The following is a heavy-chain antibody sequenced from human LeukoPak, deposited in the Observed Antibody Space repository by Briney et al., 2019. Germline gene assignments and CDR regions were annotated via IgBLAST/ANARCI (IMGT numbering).Heavy chain of an antibody. CDR2: LNPNSGGT. CDR3: ARFEAYCGGDCYLWFDP. Sequence: ASVKVSCKASGYTFTGYYIHWVRQAPGQGLEWMGWLNPNSGGTNYAQKFQGRVTMTRDTSISTAYMELSRLRFDDTAVYYCARFEAYCGGDCYLWFDPWGQGTLVTVSS. D-gene: IGHD2-21*02. CDR1: GYTFTGYY. J-gene: IGHJ5*02. V-gene: IGHV1-2*02.